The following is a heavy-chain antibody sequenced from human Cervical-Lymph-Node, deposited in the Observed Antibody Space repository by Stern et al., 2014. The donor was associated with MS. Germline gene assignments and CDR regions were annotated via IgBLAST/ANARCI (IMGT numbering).Heavy chain of an antibody. CDR1: GYTFSSYG. J-gene: IGHJ6*02. D-gene: IGHD3-10*01. Sequence: VQLLESGAEVKKPGASVKVSCKTSGYTFSSYGITWVRQAPGQGLEWMGWISGYNGNTNFAQRLQDRVTMTTDTSTSTAYMELRSLRYDDTAIYYCARDPGGYYYGMDVWGQGTTVTVSS. CDR2: ISGYNGNT. CDR3: ARDPGGYYYGMDV. V-gene: IGHV1-18*01.